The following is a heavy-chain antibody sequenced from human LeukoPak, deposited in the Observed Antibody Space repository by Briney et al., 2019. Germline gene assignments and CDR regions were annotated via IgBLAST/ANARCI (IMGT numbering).Heavy chain of an antibody. J-gene: IGHJ3*02. D-gene: IGHD2-15*01. CDR3: ARADCSGGSCYAFDI. CDR1: GFTFNSYT. Sequence: GGSLRLSCAASGFTFNSYTMNWVRQAPGKGLEWVSSISSSSSYMYYADSVKGRFTISRDNAKNSLYLQMHSLRAEDTAVYYCARADCSGGSCYAFDIWGQGTMVTVSS. CDR2: ISSSSSYM. V-gene: IGHV3-21*01.